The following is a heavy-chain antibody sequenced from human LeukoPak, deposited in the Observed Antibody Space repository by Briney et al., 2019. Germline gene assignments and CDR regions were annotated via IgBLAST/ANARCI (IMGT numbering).Heavy chain of an antibody. D-gene: IGHD6-25*01. Sequence: ASVKVSCKASGYTFTSYDINWVRQATGQGLAWMGWMNPNSGNTGYAQKFQGRVTMTRDTSTSTVYMELSSLRSEDTAVYYCVAAQRVSPGGWFDPWGQGTLVTVSS. CDR2: MNPNSGNT. J-gene: IGHJ5*02. CDR3: VAAQRVSPGGWFDP. V-gene: IGHV1-8*01. CDR1: GYTFTSYD.